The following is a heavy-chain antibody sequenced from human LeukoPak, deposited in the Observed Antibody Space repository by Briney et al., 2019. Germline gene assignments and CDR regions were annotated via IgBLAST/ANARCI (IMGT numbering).Heavy chain of an antibody. V-gene: IGHV4-34*01. J-gene: IGHJ4*02. D-gene: IGHD2-15*01. CDR3: ARVCCCSGGSCYSDFDY. CDR1: GGSFSGYY. CDR2: INHSGST. Sequence: PSETLSLTWPVYGGSFSGYYWRWIRQPPGKGLVWIGEINHSGSTNYNPSLKSRVTISVDTSKNQFSLRLSSVTAADTAVYYCARVCCCSGGSCYSDFDYSGQGTLVTVSS.